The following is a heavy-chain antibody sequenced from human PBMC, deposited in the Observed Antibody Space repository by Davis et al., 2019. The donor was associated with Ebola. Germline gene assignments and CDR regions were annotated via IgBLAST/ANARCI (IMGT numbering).Heavy chain of an antibody. D-gene: IGHD5-24*01. Sequence: SVKVSCKASGGTFSSYAINWVRQASGQGLEWMGRIIPVLHIANYAQKFQGRVTITADISTNTAYMELNSLRSEDTAMYYCARVTSKMATIGDWGQGTLVTVSS. V-gene: IGHV1-69*04. CDR1: GGTFSSYA. CDR3: ARVTSKMATIGD. CDR2: IIPVLHIA. J-gene: IGHJ4*02.